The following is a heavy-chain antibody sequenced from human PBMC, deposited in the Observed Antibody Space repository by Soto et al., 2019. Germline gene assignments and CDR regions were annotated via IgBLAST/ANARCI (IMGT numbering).Heavy chain of an antibody. Sequence: ASVKVSCKVSGYTLTELSMHWVRQAPGKGLEWMGGFDPEDGETIYAQKFQGRVTMTEDTSTDTAYMELSSLRSEDTAVYYCATASTRGAITMVRGVIPDKRNYYYGMDVWDQGTTVTVSS. CDR3: ATASTRGAITMVRGVIPDKRNYYYGMDV. CDR1: GYTLTELS. D-gene: IGHD3-10*01. CDR2: FDPEDGET. J-gene: IGHJ6*02. V-gene: IGHV1-24*01.